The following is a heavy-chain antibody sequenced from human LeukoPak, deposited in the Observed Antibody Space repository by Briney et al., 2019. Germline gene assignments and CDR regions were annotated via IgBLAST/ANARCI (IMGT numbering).Heavy chain of an antibody. J-gene: IGHJ6*03. D-gene: IGHD3-16*01. CDR2: IKQDGSDK. V-gene: IGHV3-7*01. Sequence: GGSLRLSCAASGFTFSNYVMSWVRQAPGKGLEWLANIKQDGSDKYYVVSVKGRFTISRDNAKNSLYLQMTSLRAEDTAVYYCARYIRTGGYYMDVWGKGTTVTISS. CDR1: GFTFSNYV. CDR3: ARYIRTGGYYMDV.